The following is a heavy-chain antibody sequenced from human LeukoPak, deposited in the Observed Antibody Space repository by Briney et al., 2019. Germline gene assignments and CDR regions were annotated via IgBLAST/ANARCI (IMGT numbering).Heavy chain of an antibody. CDR3: ARDVVRGVTPSHYYYYGRDV. CDR1: GGSISSGDYY. D-gene: IGHD3-10*01. CDR2: IYYSGST. J-gene: IGHJ6*04. Sequence: PSQTLSLTCTVSGGSISSGDYYWSWIRQPPGKGLEWIGYIYYSGSTYYNPSLKSRGTISVDTSKNQFSLKLSSVTAADTAVYYCARDVVRGVTPSHYYYYGRDVWGKGTTVTVSS. V-gene: IGHV4-30-4*01.